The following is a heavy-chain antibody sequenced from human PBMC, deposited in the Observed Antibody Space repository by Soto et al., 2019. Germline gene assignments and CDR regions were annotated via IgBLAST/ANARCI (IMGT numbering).Heavy chain of an antibody. D-gene: IGHD2-2*01. CDR3: ARYIVLVPAAIYGDSNDAFDI. J-gene: IGHJ3*02. CDR2: ISAYNGNT. V-gene: IGHV1-18*01. CDR1: GYTFTSYG. Sequence: GASVKVSCKASGYTFTSYGISWVRQAPGQGLEWMGWISAYNGNTNYAQKLQGRVTMTTDTSTSTAYMELRSLRSDDTAVYYCARYIVLVPAAIYGDSNDAFDIWGQGTMVTVSS.